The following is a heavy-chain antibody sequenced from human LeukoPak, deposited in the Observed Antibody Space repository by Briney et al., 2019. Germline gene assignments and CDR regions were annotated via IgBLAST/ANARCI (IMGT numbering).Heavy chain of an antibody. Sequence: PSETLSLTCAVYGGSFSGYYWSWIRQPPGKGLEWIGEINHSGSTNYNPSLKSRVTISVDTSKNQFSLKLSSVTAADTAVYYCASILYSSGWYPFDYWGQGTLVTVSS. CDR3: ASILYSSGWYPFDY. CDR2: INHSGST. CDR1: GGSFSGYY. V-gene: IGHV4-34*01. J-gene: IGHJ4*02. D-gene: IGHD6-19*01.